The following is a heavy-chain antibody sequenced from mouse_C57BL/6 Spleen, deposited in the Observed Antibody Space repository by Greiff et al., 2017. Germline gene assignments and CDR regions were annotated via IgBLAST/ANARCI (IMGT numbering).Heavy chain of an antibody. D-gene: IGHD1-1*01. V-gene: IGHV1-64*01. J-gene: IGHJ4*01. Sequence: QVQLKQPGAELVKPGASVKLSCKASGYTFTSYWMHWVKQRPGQGLEWIGMIHPNSGSTNYNEKFKSKATLTVDKSSSTAYMQLSSLTSEDSAVYYCARLRAYYGSSPYYAMDYWGQGTSVTVSS. CDR3: ARLRAYYGSSPYYAMDY. CDR2: IHPNSGST. CDR1: GYTFTSYW.